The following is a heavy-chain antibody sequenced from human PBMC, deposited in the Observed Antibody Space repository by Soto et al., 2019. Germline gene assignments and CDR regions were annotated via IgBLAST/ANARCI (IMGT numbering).Heavy chain of an antibody. V-gene: IGHV5-51*01. CDR1: GDSVCSYW. CDR3: ARHYSSSWPDY. J-gene: IGHJ4*02. D-gene: IGHD6-13*01. CDR2: IYPGDSDT. Sequence: GGSLKISGKGSGDSVCSYWSGWVRPMPGKGLEWMGIIYPGDSDTRYSPSFQGQVTISADKSISTAYLQWSSLKASDTAMYYCARHYSSSWPDYWGQGTLVTVSS.